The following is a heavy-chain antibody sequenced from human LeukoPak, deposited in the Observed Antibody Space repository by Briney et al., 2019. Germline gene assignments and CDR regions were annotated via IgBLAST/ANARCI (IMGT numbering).Heavy chain of an antibody. J-gene: IGHJ6*03. CDR1: GGSISSHY. CDR3: ARTYYYDSSGSLRDYYYMDV. Sequence: PSETLSLTCTVSGGSISSHYWSWIRQPPGKGLEWIGYIYYSGSTNYNPSLKSRVTISVDTSKNQFSLKLSSVTAADTAVYYCARTYYYDSSGSLRDYYYMDVWGKGTTVTVSS. V-gene: IGHV4-59*11. D-gene: IGHD3-22*01. CDR2: IYYSGST.